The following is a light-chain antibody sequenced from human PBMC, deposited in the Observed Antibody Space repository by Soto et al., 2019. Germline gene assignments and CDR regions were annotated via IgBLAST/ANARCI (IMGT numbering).Light chain of an antibody. V-gene: IGKV3-15*01. J-gene: IGKJ1*01. Sequence: EIVMTQSPATLSVSPGERATLSCRASQSVSTNLAWYQQKPGQAPRLLIYCASTRATGIPARFSGSASGTEFTLTSRSLQSEYGAVYYCQQYNNWPLTFGQGAKVEIK. CDR3: QQYNNWPLT. CDR1: QSVSTN. CDR2: CAS.